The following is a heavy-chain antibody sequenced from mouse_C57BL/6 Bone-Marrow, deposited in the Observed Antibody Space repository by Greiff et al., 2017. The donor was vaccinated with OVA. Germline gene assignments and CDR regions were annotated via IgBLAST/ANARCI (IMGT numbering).Heavy chain of an antibody. CDR1: GFTFSSYA. CDR3: ARDLLWFYYYAMDY. V-gene: IGHV5-4*01. D-gene: IGHD2-2*01. CDR2: ISDGGSYT. Sequence: DVKLVESGGGLVKPGGSLKLSCAASGFTFSSYAMSWVRQTPEKRLEWVATISDGGSYTYYPDNVKGRFTISRDNAKNNLYLQMSHLKSEDTAMYYCARDLLWFYYYAMDYWGQGTSVTVSS. J-gene: IGHJ4*01.